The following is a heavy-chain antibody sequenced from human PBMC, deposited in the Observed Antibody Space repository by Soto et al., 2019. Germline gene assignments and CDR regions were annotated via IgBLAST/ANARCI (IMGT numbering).Heavy chain of an antibody. D-gene: IGHD1-26*01. J-gene: IGHJ6*02. CDR1: GYTFTTYY. V-gene: IGHV1-46*01. Sequence: ASVKVSCKASGYTFTTYYIHWVRQAPGQGLEWMGMINPSSGGTNYAQKFQDRVTITADKSTSTVHMELSSLTSDDTAVYFCARGRTTYCRLGEDYHYHGMDVWGQGTKVTVSS. CDR2: INPSSGGT. CDR3: ARGRTTYCRLGEDYHYHGMDV.